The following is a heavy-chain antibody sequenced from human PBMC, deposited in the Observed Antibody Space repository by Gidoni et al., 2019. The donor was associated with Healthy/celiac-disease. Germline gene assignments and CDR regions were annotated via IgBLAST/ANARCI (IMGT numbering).Heavy chain of an antibody. V-gene: IGHV3-48*03. CDR2: ISSSGSTI. CDR1: GFTFSSYE. J-gene: IGHJ6*02. CDR3: ARDRFSYDFWSGYYNYYYGMDV. Sequence: HHGGSLRLSCAASGFTFSSYEMNWVRQAPGKGLEWVSYISSSGSTIYYADSVKGRFTISRDNAKNSLYLQMNSLRAEDTAVYYCARDRFSYDFWSGYYNYYYGMDVWGQGTTVTVSS. D-gene: IGHD3-3*01.